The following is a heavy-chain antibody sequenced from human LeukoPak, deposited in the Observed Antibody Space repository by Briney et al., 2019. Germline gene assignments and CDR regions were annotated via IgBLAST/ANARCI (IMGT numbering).Heavy chain of an antibody. CDR3: ARVFREYSYGNAWFDP. Sequence: SVKVSCKASGYTSTGYYMHWVRQAPGQGLEWMGRIIPIFGTANYAQKFQGRVTITADESTSTAYMELSSLRSEDTAVYYCARVFREYSYGNAWFDPWGQGTLVTVSS. D-gene: IGHD5-18*01. V-gene: IGHV1-69*13. CDR2: IIPIFGTA. J-gene: IGHJ5*02. CDR1: GYTSTGYY.